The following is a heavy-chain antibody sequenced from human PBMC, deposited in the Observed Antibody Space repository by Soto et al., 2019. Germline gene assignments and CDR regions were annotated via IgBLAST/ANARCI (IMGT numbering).Heavy chain of an antibody. CDR1: GYTFTSYD. CDR3: AREQQVRGFET. Sequence: QVQLVQSGAEVKKPGASVKVSCKASGYTFTSYDVNWVRQATGQALEWMGWMNHNSGDTGYAELFQGRVTMTRNTSISTAYMEFSSLRSEDTAVYDCAREQQVRGFETCGQGTLVSVSP. D-gene: IGHD6-13*01. V-gene: IGHV1-8*01. J-gene: IGHJ5*02. CDR2: MNHNSGDT.